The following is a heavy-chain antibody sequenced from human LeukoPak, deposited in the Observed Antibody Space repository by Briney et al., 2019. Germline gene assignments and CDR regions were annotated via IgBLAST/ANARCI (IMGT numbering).Heavy chain of an antibody. J-gene: IGHJ6*03. Sequence: ASVKVSCKASGYTFTSYDINWVRQATGQGLEWMGWMNPNRGNTGYAQKFQGRVTMTRNTSISTAYMELSSLRSEDTAVYYCARGSYCSGGSCYFPRGYYYYYYMDVWGKGTTVTVSS. V-gene: IGHV1-8*01. CDR3: ARGSYCSGGSCYFPRGYYYYYYMDV. CDR2: MNPNRGNT. CDR1: GYTFTSYD. D-gene: IGHD2-15*01.